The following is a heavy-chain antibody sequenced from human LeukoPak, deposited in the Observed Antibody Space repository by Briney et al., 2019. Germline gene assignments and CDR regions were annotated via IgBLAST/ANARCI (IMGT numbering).Heavy chain of an antibody. Sequence: GGSLRLSCAASGFTVNSNYMSWVRQAPGKGLEWVSIIYSGGSTYYADSVKGRFTISRDNSKNTLYLQMNSLRAEDTAVYYCVSAVVAALGNYWGQGTLVTVSS. CDR1: GFTVNSNY. J-gene: IGHJ4*02. D-gene: IGHD2-15*01. V-gene: IGHV3-66*01. CDR2: IYSGGST. CDR3: VSAVVAALGNY.